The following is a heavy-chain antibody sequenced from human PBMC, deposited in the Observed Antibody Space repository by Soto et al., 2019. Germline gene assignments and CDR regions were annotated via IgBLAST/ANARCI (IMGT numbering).Heavy chain of an antibody. CDR2: IYYSGST. CDR3: ARYYYGSGSYYYYFDY. D-gene: IGHD3-10*01. J-gene: IGHJ4*02. V-gene: IGHV4-59*08. CDR1: GGSISSYY. Sequence: SETLSLTCTVSGGSISSYYWSWIRQPPGKGLEWIGYIYYSGSTNYNPSLKSRVTISVDTSKNQFSLKLSSVTAADTAVYYCARYYYGSGSYYYYFDYWGQGTLVTVSS.